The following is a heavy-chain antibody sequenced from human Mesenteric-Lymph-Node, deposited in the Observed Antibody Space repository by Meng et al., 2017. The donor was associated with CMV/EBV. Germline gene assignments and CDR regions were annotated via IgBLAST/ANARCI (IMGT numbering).Heavy chain of an antibody. D-gene: IGHD3-3*01. CDR3: ARGRRGDFWSGYFYGMDV. Sequence: SLKISCAASGFSFSTYAMHWVRQAPGKGLEWVAVIPYDGSNKYYADSVRGRFTISRENSKNTLYLQVNSLRGEDTAVYYCARGRRGDFWSGYFYGMDVWGQGTTVTVSS. J-gene: IGHJ6*02. V-gene: IGHV3-30*04. CDR2: IPYDGSNK. CDR1: GFSFSTYA.